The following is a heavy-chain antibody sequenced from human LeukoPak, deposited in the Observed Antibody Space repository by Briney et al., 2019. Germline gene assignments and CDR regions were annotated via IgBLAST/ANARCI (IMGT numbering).Heavy chain of an antibody. D-gene: IGHD6-19*01. CDR1: GYTLSELS. CDR3: ATIPLAVSVGY. V-gene: IGHV1-24*01. J-gene: IGHJ4*02. CDR2: FCPEDGET. Sequence: GGSVRVSCKVSGYTLSELSMHWVRQAPGKGLEWIGGFCPEDGETIYAQKFEGRVTITEDTSTDTVYMEVSSLRSEDTAVYYCATIPLAVSVGYWGQGTLVTVSS.